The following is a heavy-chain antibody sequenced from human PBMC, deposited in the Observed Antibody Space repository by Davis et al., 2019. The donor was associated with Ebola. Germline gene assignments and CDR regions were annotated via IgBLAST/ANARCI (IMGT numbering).Heavy chain of an antibody. D-gene: IGHD3-3*01. CDR2: ISHSGST. V-gene: IGHV4-34*01. CDR3: ARKGLRFLGREPSFMNWFDP. CDR1: GFTFSSYG. J-gene: IGHJ5*02. Sequence: GSLRLSCAASGFTFSSYGMHWVRQPPGKGLEWIGEISHSGSTYYSPSLKSRVTILTDTSKNQISLQLNSVTAADTAVYYCARKGLRFLGREPSFMNWFDPWGQGTLVTVSS.